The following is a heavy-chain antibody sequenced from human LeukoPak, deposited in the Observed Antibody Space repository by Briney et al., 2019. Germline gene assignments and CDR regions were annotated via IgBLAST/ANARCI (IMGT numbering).Heavy chain of an antibody. CDR3: ARGLSDVVTENYYMDV. D-gene: IGHD2-21*02. V-gene: IGHV1-8*03. J-gene: IGHJ6*03. CDR1: GYTFTTYN. Sequence: EASVKVSCKASGYTFTTYNINWVRQATGQGLAWLAWMNPTTDKAGYAQKYQDRVTQKLQGRITITWGTSISTAYMELSSLRSEDTAVYYCARGLSDVVTENYYMDVWGKGTTVTVSS. CDR2: MNPTTDKA.